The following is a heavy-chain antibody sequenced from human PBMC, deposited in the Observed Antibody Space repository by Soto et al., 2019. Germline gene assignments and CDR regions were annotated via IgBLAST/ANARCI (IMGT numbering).Heavy chain of an antibody. J-gene: IGHJ4*02. CDR1: GFTFSSYS. CDR3: ARDGGWDPGYFNY. Sequence: GGSLRLSCAASGFTFSSYSMNWVRQAPGKGLEWVSSISSSSSYIYYADSVKGRFTISRDNAKNSLYLQMNSLRAEDTAVYYCARDGGWDPGYFNYWGQGTLVTVSS. CDR2: ISSSSSYI. V-gene: IGHV3-21*01. D-gene: IGHD1-26*01.